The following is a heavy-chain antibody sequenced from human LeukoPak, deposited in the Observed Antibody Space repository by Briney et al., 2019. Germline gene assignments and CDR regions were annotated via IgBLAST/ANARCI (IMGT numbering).Heavy chain of an antibody. Sequence: PGGSLRLSCTASGFTFGDYAMIWFRQPPGKGLEWIGFIRNKPYGGTTEYAASVKGRFIISRDDSKSIAYLQMNSLKTDDTAVYHCTRGYCSGGSCRDSFDYWGQGTLVTVSS. V-gene: IGHV3-49*03. D-gene: IGHD2-15*01. CDR1: GFTFGDYA. CDR3: TRGYCSGGSCRDSFDY. CDR2: IRNKPYGGTT. J-gene: IGHJ4*02.